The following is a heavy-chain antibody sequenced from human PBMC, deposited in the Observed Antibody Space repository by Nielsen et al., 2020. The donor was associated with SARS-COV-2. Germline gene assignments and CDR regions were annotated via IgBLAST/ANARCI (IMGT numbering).Heavy chain of an antibody. CDR3: ARDLGIAAPPTLPDAFDI. CDR1: GGSISSYY. J-gene: IGHJ3*02. V-gene: IGHV4-59*12. D-gene: IGHD6-13*01. CDR2: IYYSGST. Sequence: SETLSLTCTVSGGSISSYYWSWIRQPPGKGLEWIGYIYYSGSTNYNPSLKSRVTISVDTSKNQFSLQLTSVTPEDTAVYYCARDLGIAAPPTLPDAFDIWGQGTMVTVSS.